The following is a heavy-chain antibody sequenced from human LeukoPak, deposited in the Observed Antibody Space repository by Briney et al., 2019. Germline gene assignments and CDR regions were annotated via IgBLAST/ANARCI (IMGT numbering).Heavy chain of an antibody. CDR3: AKDLYGSGSYQIRLFDY. J-gene: IGHJ4*02. D-gene: IGHD3-10*01. V-gene: IGHV3-30*02. Sequence: GGSLRLSCAASGFTFSSYGMHWVREAPGKGLEWVAFIRYDGSNKFYADSVKGRFTISRDNSKNTLYLQMNSLRVEDTAVYYCAKDLYGSGSYQIRLFDYWGQGTLVTVSS. CDR1: GFTFSSYG. CDR2: IRYDGSNK.